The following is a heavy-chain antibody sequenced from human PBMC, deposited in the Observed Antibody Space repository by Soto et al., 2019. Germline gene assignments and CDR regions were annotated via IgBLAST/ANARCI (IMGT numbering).Heavy chain of an antibody. J-gene: IGHJ5*02. V-gene: IGHV4-31*03. CDR3: ARARSSSWYPRTINWFDP. CDR2: IYYSGST. D-gene: IGHD6-13*01. CDR1: GGSISSGGYY. Sequence: SETLSLTCTVSGGSISSGGYYWSWIRQHPGKGLEWIGYIYYSGSTYYNPSLKSRVTISVDTSKNQFSLKLSSVTAADTAVYYCARARSSSWYPRTINWFDPWGQGTLVTVSS.